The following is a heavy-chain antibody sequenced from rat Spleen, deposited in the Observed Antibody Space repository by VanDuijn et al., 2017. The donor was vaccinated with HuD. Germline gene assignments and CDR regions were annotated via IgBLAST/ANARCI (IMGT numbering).Heavy chain of an antibody. CDR3: AKDIRYFDY. CDR2: ISYDGSST. CDR1: GFTFSDYY. Sequence: EVQLVESGGGLVQPGRSLKLSCAVSGFTFSDYYMAWVRQAPTKGLEWVATISYDGSSTYYRDSVKGRFTISRDNAKSTLYLQLDSLRSEDTATYYCAKDIRYFDYWGQGVMVTVSS. J-gene: IGHJ2*01. V-gene: IGHV5-7*01. D-gene: IGHD1-9*01.